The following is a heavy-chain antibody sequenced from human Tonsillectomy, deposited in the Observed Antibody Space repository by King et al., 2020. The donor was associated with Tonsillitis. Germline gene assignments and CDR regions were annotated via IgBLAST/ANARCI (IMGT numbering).Heavy chain of an antibody. J-gene: IGHJ5*02. D-gene: IGHD1-1*01. V-gene: IGHV1-2*07. Sequence: QLVQSGAEVKNPGASVKVSCKASGYTFTGYYIHWVRQAPGQGLEWMGWLNPNSGGTNSAHKFQGRVTMTRDTSITTAYMVLSRLTSDDTAVYFCAKGRGNDTQPGSWGQGTLVTVSS. CDR1: GYTFTGYY. CDR3: AKGRGNDTQPGS. CDR2: LNPNSGGT.